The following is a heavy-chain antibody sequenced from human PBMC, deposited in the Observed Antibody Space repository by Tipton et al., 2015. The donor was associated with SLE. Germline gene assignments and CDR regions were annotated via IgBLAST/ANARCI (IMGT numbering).Heavy chain of an antibody. CDR1: GGSISSGSYY. CDR3: ARAPRYYYDSSYFDS. D-gene: IGHD3-22*01. Sequence: LRLSCTVSGGSISSGSYYWSWIRQPAGKGLEWIGRIYTSGSTNYNPSLKSRVTISVDTSKNQFSLKLSSVTAADTAVYYCARAPRYYYDSSYFDSWGQGTLVTVSS. J-gene: IGHJ4*02. V-gene: IGHV4-61*02. CDR2: IYTSGST.